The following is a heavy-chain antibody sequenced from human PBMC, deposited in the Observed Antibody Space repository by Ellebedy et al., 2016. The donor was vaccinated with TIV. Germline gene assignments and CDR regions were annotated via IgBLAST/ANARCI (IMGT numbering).Heavy chain of an antibody. CDR3: ATDSSPDF. J-gene: IGHJ4*02. V-gene: IGHV3-30*03. CDR1: GFRFNNYA. Sequence: GESLKISCVASGFRFNNYAMHWLRQAPGKGLEWVAVTSYDGTDEYFADSVKGRFTISRDYSKNTLYLQMNSLRAEDTAVYYCATDSSPDFWGQGTLVTVSS. D-gene: IGHD2-2*01. CDR2: TSYDGTDE.